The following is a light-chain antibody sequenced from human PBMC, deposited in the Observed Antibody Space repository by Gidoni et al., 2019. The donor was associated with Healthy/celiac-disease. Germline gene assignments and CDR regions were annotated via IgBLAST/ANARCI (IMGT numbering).Light chain of an antibody. Sequence: EIVMTQSPATLSVSPGVRATLSCRASQSGSSNLAWYQQKPGQAPRRLIYGASTRATGIPAKFSGSGSGTEYTLTISSLQSEDFAVDYCQQYNNWPPWTFGQGTKVEIK. CDR2: GAS. V-gene: IGKV3-15*01. CDR1: QSGSSN. CDR3: QQYNNWPPWT. J-gene: IGKJ1*01.